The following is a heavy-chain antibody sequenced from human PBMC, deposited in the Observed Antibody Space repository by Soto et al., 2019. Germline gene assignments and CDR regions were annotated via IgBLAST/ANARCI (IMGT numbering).Heavy chain of an antibody. CDR3: AKDFPEYSSSSPPRGLHPRNDC. CDR2: ISGSGGST. J-gene: IGHJ4*02. D-gene: IGHD6-6*01. CDR1: GFTFSSYA. Sequence: EVQLLESGGGLVQPGGSLRLSCAASGFTFSSYAMSWVRQAPGKGLEWVSAISGSGGSTYYADSVKGRFTISRDNSKNTLYLQMNRLRAEDTAVYYCAKDFPEYSSSSPPRGLHPRNDCWGQGTLVTVSS. V-gene: IGHV3-23*01.